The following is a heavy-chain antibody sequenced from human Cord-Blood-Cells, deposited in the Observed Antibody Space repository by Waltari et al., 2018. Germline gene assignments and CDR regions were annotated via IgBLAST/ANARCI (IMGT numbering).Heavy chain of an antibody. V-gene: IGHV4-34*01. CDR1: GGSFSDYY. D-gene: IGHD3-22*01. CDR3: ARVFAMSYDSSGYYFDY. CDR2: INHSGST. J-gene: IGHJ4*02. Sequence: QVQLQQWGAGLFKPSESLSLTCPVYGGSFSDYYCSCIRQPPGKGLEWIGEINHSGSTNYNPSLKSRVTISVDTSKNQFSLKLSSVTAADTAVYYCARVFAMSYDSSGYYFDYWGQGTLVTVSS.